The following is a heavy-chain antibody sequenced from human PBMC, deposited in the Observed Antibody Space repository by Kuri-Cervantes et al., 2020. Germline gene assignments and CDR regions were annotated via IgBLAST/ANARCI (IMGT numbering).Heavy chain of an antibody. CDR3: AREYSYGDYYYGMDV. V-gene: IGHV3-23*01. D-gene: IGHD3-10*01. J-gene: IGHJ6*02. CDR2: ISGSGGST. Sequence: GESLKISCAASGFTFSSYAMSWVRQAPGKGLEWVSAISGSGGSTYYADSVKGRFTISRDNSKNTLYLQMNSLRAEDTAVYYCAREYSYGDYYYGMDVWGQGTTVTVSS. CDR1: GFTFSSYA.